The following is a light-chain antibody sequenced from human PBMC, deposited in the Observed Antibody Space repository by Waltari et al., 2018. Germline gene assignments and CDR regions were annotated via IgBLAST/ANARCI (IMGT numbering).Light chain of an antibody. Sequence: IVLTPSPATLSLSPGKRATLSCRASQSVANDFLAWYQQKPGQAPTLLIYNAFRRASGLPDRFTGRGSGTDFTLTISEVRSEDFALYYCLSYCGPLWTFGPGT. CDR2: NAF. J-gene: IGKJ1*01. CDR3: LSYCGPLWT. CDR1: QSVANDF. V-gene: IGKV3D-20*01.